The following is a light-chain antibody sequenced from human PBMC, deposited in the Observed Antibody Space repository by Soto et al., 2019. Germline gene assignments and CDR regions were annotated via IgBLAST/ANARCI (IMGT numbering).Light chain of an antibody. CDR1: QSISSSY. CDR3: QLYGGSHMFS. CDR2: AAS. J-gene: IGKJ2*01. Sequence: EIVLTQSPGTLSLSPGEGGTLSCRASQSISSSYLAWYQQKPGQSPRLLFYAASSRATGVPDRFSGSGSGTDFTLTISRLEPEDFAVYYCQLYGGSHMFSFGQGTKQEIK. V-gene: IGKV3-20*01.